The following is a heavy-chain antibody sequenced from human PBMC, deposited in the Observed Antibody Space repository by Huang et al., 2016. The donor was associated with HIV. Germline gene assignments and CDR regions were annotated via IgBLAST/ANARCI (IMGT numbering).Heavy chain of an antibody. J-gene: IGHJ3*02. CDR2: SRAYSGVT. CDR3: ARDSPLLGVVIVVVPTAPNAFDI. V-gene: IGHV1-18*01. D-gene: IGHD2-2*01. CDR1: GYTFTSYG. Sequence: QVQLVQSGVEVKKPGASVKVSCKASGYTFTSYGISWVRQAPGQGLEWMGWSRAYSGVTNYEQNVQGRVTMTTDTSTSTAYRELRSLGSDYTAVYYCARDSPLLGVVIVVVPTAPNAFDIWGQGTMVTVSS.